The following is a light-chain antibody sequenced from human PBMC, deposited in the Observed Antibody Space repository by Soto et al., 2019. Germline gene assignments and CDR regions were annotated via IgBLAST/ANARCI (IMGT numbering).Light chain of an antibody. Sequence: GDRVTITCRASQSISSWLAWYQQKPGKAPKLLIYDASSLESGVPSRFSGSGSRTEFTLTISSLQPDDFATYYCQQYNSHWTFGQGTKVEIK. CDR1: QSISSW. CDR2: DAS. J-gene: IGKJ1*01. V-gene: IGKV1-5*01. CDR3: QQYNSHWT.